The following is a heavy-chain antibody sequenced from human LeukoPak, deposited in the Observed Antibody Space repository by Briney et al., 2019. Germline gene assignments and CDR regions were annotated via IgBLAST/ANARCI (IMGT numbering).Heavy chain of an antibody. Sequence: SETLSLTCAVSGGSISSGSYSWSWIRQPPGKGLEWIGYIYPRGSTYYNPSLKSRVTISVDTSKNQFSLKLSSVTAADTAVYYCARGVYPDTAMVIDYWGQGTLVTVSS. D-gene: IGHD5-18*01. V-gene: IGHV4-30-2*01. CDR2: IYPRGST. CDR1: GGSISSGSYS. J-gene: IGHJ4*02. CDR3: ARGVYPDTAMVIDY.